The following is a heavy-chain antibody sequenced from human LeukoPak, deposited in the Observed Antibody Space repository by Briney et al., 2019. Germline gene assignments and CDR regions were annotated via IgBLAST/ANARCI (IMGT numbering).Heavy chain of an antibody. CDR2: IYYSGST. CDR1: GGSISSSSYY. Sequence: PSETLTLTCTASGGSISSSSYYWGWIRQPPGKGLEWIGRIYYSGSTYYNPSLKSPVTISVDTTKNQFSLKLSSVTAADTAVYYWAGMWPDSYRFDYWGQGTLGSVSS. D-gene: IGHD3-22*01. V-gene: IGHV4-39*01. J-gene: IGHJ4*02. CDR3: AGMWPDSYRFDY.